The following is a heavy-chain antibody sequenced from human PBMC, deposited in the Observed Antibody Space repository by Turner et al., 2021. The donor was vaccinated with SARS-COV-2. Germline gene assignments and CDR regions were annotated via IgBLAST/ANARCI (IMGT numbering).Heavy chain of an antibody. CDR2: IYYSGNT. V-gene: IGHV4-39*01. Sequence: LQLQESGPGLVKPSETLSLTCTVSGGSLTKNYDYWGWIRQPPGKGLEWIGSIYYSGNTYYNPSLKSRVTISVDTSKSQFSLKLSSVTAADTAVYYCARLPERYFFDYWGQGALVTVSS. J-gene: IGHJ4*02. CDR3: ARLPERYFFDY. CDR1: GGSLTKNYDY.